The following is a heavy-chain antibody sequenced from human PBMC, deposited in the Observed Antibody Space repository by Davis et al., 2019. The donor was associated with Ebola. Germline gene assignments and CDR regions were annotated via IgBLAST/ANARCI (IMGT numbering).Heavy chain of an antibody. CDR1: AFTFRSYF. Sequence: PGGSLRLSCAASAFTFRSYFMTWLRQAPGKGLEWVSSISDSGGKTYYADSVKGRFSISRDNSKNTLYLQMNSLRVEDTAVYYCAKDRLRSGGPWGQGTLVTVSS. CDR3: AKDRLRSGGP. V-gene: IGHV3-23*01. D-gene: IGHD2-15*01. CDR2: ISDSGGKT. J-gene: IGHJ5*02.